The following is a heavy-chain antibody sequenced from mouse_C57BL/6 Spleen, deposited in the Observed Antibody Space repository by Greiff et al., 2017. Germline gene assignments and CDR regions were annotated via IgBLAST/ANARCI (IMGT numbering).Heavy chain of an antibody. J-gene: IGHJ4*01. CDR2: ISDGGSYT. CDR3: ARARYYGSSPLAMDY. V-gene: IGHV5-4*03. D-gene: IGHD1-1*01. Sequence: EVMLVESGGGLVKPGGSLKLSCAASGFTFSSYAMSWVRQTPEKRLEWVATISDGGSYTYYPDNVKGRFTISRDNAKNNLYLQMSHLKSEDTAMYYCARARYYGSSPLAMDYWGQGTSVTVSS. CDR1: GFTFSSYA.